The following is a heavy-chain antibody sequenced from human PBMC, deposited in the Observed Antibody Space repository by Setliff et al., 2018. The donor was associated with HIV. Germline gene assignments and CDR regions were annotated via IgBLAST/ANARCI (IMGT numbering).Heavy chain of an antibody. CDR2: IYHSGST. CDR1: DGSISSHY. V-gene: IGHV4-59*11. J-gene: IGHJ5*02. Sequence: PSETLSLTFTVSDGSISSHYWSWIRQPPGKGLEWIGTIYHSGSTKHNPSLKSRVSISVDRSKNQFSLNLSSVTAADTAVYYCARDPGGLYCRSASCQGGWFDPWGQGTLVTVSS. D-gene: IGHD2-2*01. CDR3: ARDPGGLYCRSASCQGGWFDP.